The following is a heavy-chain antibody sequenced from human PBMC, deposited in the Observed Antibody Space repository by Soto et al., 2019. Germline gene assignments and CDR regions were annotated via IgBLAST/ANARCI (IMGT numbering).Heavy chain of an antibody. J-gene: IGHJ4*02. V-gene: IGHV1-18*01. CDR3: ARGRYGDY. D-gene: IGHD1-1*01. CDR2: ISAHNGNT. CDR1: GYAFTTYG. Sequence: QVHLVQSGAEVKKPGASVKVSCTGSGYAFTTYGITWVRQAPGQGLEWMGWISAHNGNTTYAQKLQGRVTVTRATSTSTAYMELRSLRSDDTAVYCCARGRYGDYWGQGALVTVSS.